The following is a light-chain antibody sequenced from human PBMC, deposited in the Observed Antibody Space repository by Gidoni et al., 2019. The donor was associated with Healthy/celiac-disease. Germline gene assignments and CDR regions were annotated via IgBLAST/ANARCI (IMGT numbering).Light chain of an antibody. V-gene: IGLV3-1*01. CDR1: KLGDKY. J-gene: IGLJ2*01. CDR3: QAWDSSTPV. Sequence: SYELTQPPSVSVSPGQTASITCSGDKLGDKYACWYQQKPENRSGIPERFSGSNSGNTATLTISGTQAMDEADYYCQAWDSSTPVFGGGTKLTVL.